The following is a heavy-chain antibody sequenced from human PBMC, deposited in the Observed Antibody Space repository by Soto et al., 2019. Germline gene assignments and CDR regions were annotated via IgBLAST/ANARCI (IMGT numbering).Heavy chain of an antibody. CDR1: GYTFTSYG. CDR3: ARDYYASSGLGRDAFDI. Sequence: ASVKVSCKASGYTFTSYGISWVRQAPGQGLEWMGWISAYNGNTNYAQKLQGRVTMTTDTSTSTAYMELRSLRSDDTAVYYCARDYYASSGLGRDAFDIWGQGTMVTVSS. D-gene: IGHD3-22*01. J-gene: IGHJ3*02. V-gene: IGHV1-18*04. CDR2: ISAYNGNT.